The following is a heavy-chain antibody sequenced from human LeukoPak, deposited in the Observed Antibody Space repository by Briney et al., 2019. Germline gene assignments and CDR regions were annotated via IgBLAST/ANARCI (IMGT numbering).Heavy chain of an antibody. CDR2: INHSGST. CDR1: GGSFSGYY. J-gene: IGHJ1*01. Sequence: PSETLSLTRAVYGGSFSGYYWSWIRQPPGKGLEWIGEINHSGSTNYNPSLKSRVTISVDTSKNQFSLKLSSVTAADTAVYYCARVSSRNYYGSGSYYKGRYFQHWGQGTLVTVSS. CDR3: ARVSSRNYYGSGSYYKGRYFQH. D-gene: IGHD3-10*01. V-gene: IGHV4-34*01.